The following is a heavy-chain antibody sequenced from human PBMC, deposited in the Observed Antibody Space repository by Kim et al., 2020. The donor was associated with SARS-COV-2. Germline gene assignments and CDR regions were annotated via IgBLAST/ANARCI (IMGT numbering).Heavy chain of an antibody. CDR2: INHSGST. Sequence: SETLSLTCAVYGGSFSGYYWSWIRQPPGKGLEWIGEINHSGSTNYNPSLKSRVTISVDTSKNQFSLKLSSVTAADTAVYYCARDCSGGSCYSLSYYYYYGMDVWGQGTTVTVSS. CDR1: GGSFSGYY. J-gene: IGHJ6*02. V-gene: IGHV4-34*01. D-gene: IGHD2-15*01. CDR3: ARDCSGGSCYSLSYYYYYGMDV.